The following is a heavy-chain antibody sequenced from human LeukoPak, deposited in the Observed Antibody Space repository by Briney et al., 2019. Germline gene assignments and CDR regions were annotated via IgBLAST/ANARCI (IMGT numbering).Heavy chain of an antibody. Sequence: GSEKYYVDSVKGRFTISRDNAKNSLYLQMNSLRAEDTAVYYCARDFFSDYYGSGSYYITNWGQGTLVTVSS. V-gene: IGHV3-7*01. J-gene: IGHJ4*02. CDR3: ARDFFSDYYGSGSYYITN. D-gene: IGHD3-10*01. CDR2: GSEK.